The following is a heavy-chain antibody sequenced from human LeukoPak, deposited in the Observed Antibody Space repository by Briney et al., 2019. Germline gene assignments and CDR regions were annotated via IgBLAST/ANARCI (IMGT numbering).Heavy chain of an antibody. Sequence: AGGSLRLSCAASGFTVSSNYMSWVRQAPGKGLEWVSVIYSGGSTYYADSVKGRFTISRDNSKNTLYLQMNSLRAEDTAVYYCAKGRATPAPFDYWGQGTLVTVSS. V-gene: IGHV3-53*05. CDR1: GFTVSSNY. D-gene: IGHD1-26*01. CDR2: IYSGGST. J-gene: IGHJ4*02. CDR3: AKGRATPAPFDY.